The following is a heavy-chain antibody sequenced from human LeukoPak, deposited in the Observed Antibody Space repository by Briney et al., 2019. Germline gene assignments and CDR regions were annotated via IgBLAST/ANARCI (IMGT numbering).Heavy chain of an antibody. D-gene: IGHD2-21*01. CDR1: GDSVSNKNVA. CDR3: ARQTYRAFDS. Sequence: SQTLSLTCVIPGDSVSNKNVAWNWIRQSPSRGLEWLGRTYYASKWYYDYAVSVKSRMTVSPDTSKNQVSLRLDSVTPEDTAVYFCARQTYRAFDSWGQGTLVTVSS. V-gene: IGHV6-1*01. CDR2: TYYASKWYY. J-gene: IGHJ5*01.